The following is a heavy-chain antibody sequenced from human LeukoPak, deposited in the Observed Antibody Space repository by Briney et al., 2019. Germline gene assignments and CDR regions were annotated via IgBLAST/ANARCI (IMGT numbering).Heavy chain of an antibody. D-gene: IGHD6-13*01. CDR3: AREGDSNSVGWFDP. CDR2: IYHSGST. Sequence: PSETLSLTCTVSGYSISSGYYWGWIRQPPGKGLEWIGSIYHSGSTYYNPSLKSQVTISVDTSKNQFSLKLSSVTAADTAVYYCAREGDSNSVGWFDPWGQGTLVTVSS. CDR1: GYSISSGYY. J-gene: IGHJ5*02. V-gene: IGHV4-38-2*02.